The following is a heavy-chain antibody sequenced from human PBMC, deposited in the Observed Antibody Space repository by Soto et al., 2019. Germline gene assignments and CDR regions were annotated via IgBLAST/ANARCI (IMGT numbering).Heavy chain of an antibody. V-gene: IGHV1-3*01. Sequence: ASVKVSCKASGYTFTSYAMHWVRQAPGQRLEWMGWINAGNGNTKYSQKFQGRVTITRDTSASTAYMELSSLRSEDTAVYYCARGPLEYYDSSGYYSSAYNWFDPWGQGTLVTVSS. CDR3: ARGPLEYYDSSGYYSSAYNWFDP. J-gene: IGHJ5*02. D-gene: IGHD3-22*01. CDR2: INAGNGNT. CDR1: GYTFTSYA.